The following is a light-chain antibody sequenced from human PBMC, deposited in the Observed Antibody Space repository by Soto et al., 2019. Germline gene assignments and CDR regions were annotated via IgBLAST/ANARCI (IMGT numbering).Light chain of an antibody. Sequence: QSALTQPASVSGSPGQSITISCLGTTRDVGSYTLVSWYQQHPGKAPKIIIYEGNKRPSGVANRFSGSKSGNTASLTISGLQDEDEAEYYCCSYAGTSSWLFGGGTKLTVL. V-gene: IGLV2-23*01. CDR1: TRDVGSYTL. CDR2: EGN. J-gene: IGLJ3*02. CDR3: CSYAGTSSWL.